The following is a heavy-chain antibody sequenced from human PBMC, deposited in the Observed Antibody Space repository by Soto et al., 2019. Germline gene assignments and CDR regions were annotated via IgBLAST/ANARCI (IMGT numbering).Heavy chain of an antibody. Sequence: QVQLQQWGAGLLKPSETLSLTCAVYGGSFSGYYWTWIRQPPEKGLEWIGDIDHSGSTNSNPSLKRRVTMSVDTSKNQFSLKLSSVTAADTAVYFCARDVPATYFYDSSGSYNRSNYYGMDVWGQGTTVTVSS. D-gene: IGHD3-22*01. V-gene: IGHV4-34*01. CDR3: ARDVPATYFYDSSGSYNRSNYYGMDV. CDR2: IDHSGST. J-gene: IGHJ6*02. CDR1: GGSFSGYY.